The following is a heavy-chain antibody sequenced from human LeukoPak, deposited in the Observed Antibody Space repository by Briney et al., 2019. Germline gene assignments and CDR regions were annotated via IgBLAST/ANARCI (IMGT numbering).Heavy chain of an antibody. J-gene: IGHJ4*01. CDR2: ISSSSSYI. Sequence: GGSLRLSCAASGFTFSSYSMNWVRQAPGKGLEWVSSISSSSSYIYYADSVKGRFTISRDNAKNSLYLQMNSLRDDDTAFYYCARDPSSGHYPFDFWGHGTLVTVTS. CDR3: ARDPSSGHYPFDF. V-gene: IGHV3-21*04. D-gene: IGHD3-22*01. CDR1: GFTFSSYS.